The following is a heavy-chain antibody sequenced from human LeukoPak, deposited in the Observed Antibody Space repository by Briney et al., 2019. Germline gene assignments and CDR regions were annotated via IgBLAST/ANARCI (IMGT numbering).Heavy chain of an antibody. CDR2: ISGSGGST. V-gene: IGHV3-23*01. CDR3: ALRHGYSYGPAGYFDY. CDR1: GFTFSSYA. Sequence: GGSLRLSCAASGFTFSSYATSWVRQAPGKGLEWVSAISGSGGSTYYADSVKGRFTISRDNSKNALYLQMNSLRAEDTAVYYCALRHGYSYGPAGYFDYWGQGTLVTVSS. J-gene: IGHJ4*02. D-gene: IGHD5-18*01.